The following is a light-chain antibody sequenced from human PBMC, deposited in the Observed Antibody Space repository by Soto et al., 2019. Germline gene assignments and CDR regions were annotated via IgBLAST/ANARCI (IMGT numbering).Light chain of an antibody. CDR1: SSDVGDYNY. CDR2: DVS. V-gene: IGLV2-11*01. Sequence: QSALTKPRSVSGSPGQSVTISCTGTSSDVGDYNYVSWYQQHPGKAPKLMIYDVSKWPSGVPDRFSGSKSGNTASLTISGLQAEDEADYYCCSYAGSYTYVFGTGTKLTVL. CDR3: CSYAGSYTYV. J-gene: IGLJ1*01.